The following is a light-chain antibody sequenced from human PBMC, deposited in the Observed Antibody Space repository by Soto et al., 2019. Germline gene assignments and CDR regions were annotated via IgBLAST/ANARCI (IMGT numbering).Light chain of an antibody. CDR3: QQYGSAPLT. CDR2: GAS. V-gene: IGKV3-20*01. Sequence: EIVLTQSPGTLPLSSGETATLSCRASQSVRSSYLAWYHQKPGQAARFRMSGASSSATGIPDRFSGSGSGTDVTLTISRLEPEDFAVYYCQQYGSAPLTFGGGTKVDIK. CDR1: QSVRSSY. J-gene: IGKJ4*01.